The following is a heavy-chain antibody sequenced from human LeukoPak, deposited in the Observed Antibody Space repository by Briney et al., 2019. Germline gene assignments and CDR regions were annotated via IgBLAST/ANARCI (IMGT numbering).Heavy chain of an antibody. D-gene: IGHD2-15*01. CDR2: ISGSGGST. J-gene: IGHJ4*02. V-gene: IGHV3-23*01. CDR1: GFTFSSYA. Sequence: AGSLTLSCAASGFTFSSYAMRWVRQAPGKGLEWVSAISGSGGSTYYADSGKGRFTISRDNSKNTLYLQMNSLRAEDTAVYYCARDLNGFLAAGDYWGQGTLVTVSS. CDR3: ARDLNGFLAAGDY.